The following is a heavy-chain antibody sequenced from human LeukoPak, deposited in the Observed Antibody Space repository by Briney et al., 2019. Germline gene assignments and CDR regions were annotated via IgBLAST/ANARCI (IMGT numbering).Heavy chain of an antibody. CDR1: GDSVSSNSAA. CDR2: TYYRSKWYN. CDR3: AREDFDFRGGYSYGPSYNWFDP. V-gene: IGHV6-1*01. J-gene: IGHJ5*02. Sequence: SQTLSLTCAISGDSVSSNSAAWNWIRQSPSIGLEWLGRTYYRSKWYNDYAAPVKSRITINPDTSKNQFSLQLNSVTPEDTAVYYCAREDFDFRGGYSYGPSYNWFDPWGQGTLVTVSS. D-gene: IGHD5-18*01.